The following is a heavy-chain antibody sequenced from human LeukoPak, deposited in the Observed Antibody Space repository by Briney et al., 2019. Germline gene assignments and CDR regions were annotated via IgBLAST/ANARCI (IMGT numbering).Heavy chain of an antibody. CDR1: GFTFSSYA. Sequence: GGSLRLSCAASGFTFSSYAMSWVRQAPGKGLEWVSGISGGGGTTYYADSVKGRFSISRDKSKNTLYLQMNSLRAEDTAVYYCAKSMQFTGNANDYWGQGTVVTVSS. D-gene: IGHD2-8*02. CDR2: ISGGGGTT. J-gene: IGHJ4*02. V-gene: IGHV3-23*01. CDR3: AKSMQFTGNANDY.